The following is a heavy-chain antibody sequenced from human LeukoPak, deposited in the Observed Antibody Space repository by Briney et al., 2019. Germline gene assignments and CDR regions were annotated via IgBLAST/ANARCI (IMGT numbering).Heavy chain of an antibody. CDR2: ISSSSSTI. J-gene: IGHJ4*02. D-gene: IGHD3-22*01. CDR3: ARDNEYYYDSSGYYSFDY. Sequence: PGGSLRLSCAASGFTFSSYGMHWVRQAPGKGLEWVSYISSSSSTIYYADSVKGRFTISRDNAKNSLYLQMNSLRAEDTAVYYCARDNEYYYDSSGYYSFDYWGQGTLVTVSS. CDR1: GFTFSSYG. V-gene: IGHV3-48*04.